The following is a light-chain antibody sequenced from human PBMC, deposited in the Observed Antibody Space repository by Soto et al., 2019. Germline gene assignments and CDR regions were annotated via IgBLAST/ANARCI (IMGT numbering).Light chain of an antibody. CDR3: QSYDSRLSVWV. CDR1: SSNIGAGYD. V-gene: IGLV1-40*01. Sequence: QSVLTQPPSVSGAPGQRVTISCTGSSSNIGAGYDVHWYQQLPGTAPKLLIYGNSNRPSGLPDRFSGSKSGTSASLAITGLQAEDEADYSCQSYDSRLSVWVFGGGTKLTVL. J-gene: IGLJ3*02. CDR2: GNS.